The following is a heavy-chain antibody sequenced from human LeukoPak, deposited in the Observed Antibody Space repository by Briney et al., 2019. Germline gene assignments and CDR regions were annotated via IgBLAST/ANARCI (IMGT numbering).Heavy chain of an antibody. CDR2: IYYSGST. CDR3: ARGQVPAAYDY. CDR1: GGSISSGDYY. V-gene: IGHV4-30-4*01. J-gene: IGHJ4*02. Sequence: SQTLSLTCTVSGGSISSGDYYWSWIRQPPGKGLEWIGYIYYSGSTYYNPSLKSRVTISVDTSKNQFSLKLSSVTAADTAAYYCARGQVPAAYDYWGQGTLVTVSS. D-gene: IGHD2-2*01.